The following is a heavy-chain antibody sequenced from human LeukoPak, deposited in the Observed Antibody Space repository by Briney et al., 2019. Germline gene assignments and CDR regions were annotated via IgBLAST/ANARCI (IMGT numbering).Heavy chain of an antibody. D-gene: IGHD2-8*01. CDR3: ASRMVTYYFDY. CDR2: INHSGST. CDR1: GGSLSGYH. J-gene: IGHJ4*02. V-gene: IGHV4-34*01. Sequence: SETLSLTCAVYGGSLSGYHWSWIRQSPGKGLEWIGEINHSGSTNYNPSLKSRVTISVDTSKNQFSLKLSSVTAADAAVYYCASRMVTYYFDYWGQGTLVTVS.